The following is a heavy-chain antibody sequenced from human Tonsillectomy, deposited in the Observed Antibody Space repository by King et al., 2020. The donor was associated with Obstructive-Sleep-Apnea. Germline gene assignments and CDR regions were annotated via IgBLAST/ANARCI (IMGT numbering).Heavy chain of an antibody. Sequence: QLQESGPGLVKPSETLSLTCTVSGASISSHYWSWIRQPPGKGLEWIGQINYSGSTYYNPSLKSRVTVSVDTARNQFSLKLTSVPAADTAVYYCARASENYYVHFDYWGQGTLVTVSS. V-gene: IGHV4-59*11. CDR3: ARASENYYVHFDY. D-gene: IGHD3-10*01. J-gene: IGHJ4*02. CDR1: GASISSHY. CDR2: INYSGST.